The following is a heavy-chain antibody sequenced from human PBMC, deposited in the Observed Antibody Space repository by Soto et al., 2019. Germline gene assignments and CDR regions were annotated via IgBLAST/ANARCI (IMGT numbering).Heavy chain of an antibody. V-gene: IGHV1-18*01. CDR3: IGDVVGTRKSQDTALRTDY. CDR2: ISAHNGNT. J-gene: IGHJ4*02. D-gene: IGHD5-18*01. CDR1: GYTFTKYG. Sequence: QVQLAQSGPEVKKPGASVKVSCRASGYTFTKYGITWVRQAPGQGLERMGWISAHNGNTNYARTFEDRVAMNIDTSTTPAYRELSNHRSDDTAVYYCIGDVVGTRKSQDTALRTDYWGQGTLVNVSS.